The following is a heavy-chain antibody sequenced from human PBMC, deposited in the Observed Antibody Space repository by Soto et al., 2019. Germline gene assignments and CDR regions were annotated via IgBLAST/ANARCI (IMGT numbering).Heavy chain of an antibody. CDR3: AGDLDYSDSSGYWYDRWHP. CDR2: VYHTGDT. D-gene: IGHD3-22*01. CDR1: CGTVASSHW. Sequence: SLTCGVSCGTVASSHWWSWVRQSPGGGLEWIGNVYHTGDTSFNPSLQSRVTISVDKSNNQFSLRLNSLRAEDTAVYYCAGDLDYSDSSGYWYDRWHPWGQGTLVTVSS. V-gene: IGHV4-4*02. J-gene: IGHJ5*02.